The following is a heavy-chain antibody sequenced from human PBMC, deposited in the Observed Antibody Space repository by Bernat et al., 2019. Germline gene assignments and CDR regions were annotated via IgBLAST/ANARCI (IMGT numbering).Heavy chain of an antibody. CDR3: ARGSTFRYPSDAFHI. D-gene: IGHD5/OR15-5a*01. CDR2: IYSGGST. CDR1: GFTVSSNY. Sequence: EVQLVESGGGLIQPGGSLRLSCAASGFTVSSNYMSWVRQAPGKGLEWVSVIYSGGSTYYADSVKGRFTISRDNSKSTLYLQMNSLRAEDTAVYYCARGSTFRYPSDAFHIWGQGTMVTVSS. V-gene: IGHV3-53*01. J-gene: IGHJ3*02.